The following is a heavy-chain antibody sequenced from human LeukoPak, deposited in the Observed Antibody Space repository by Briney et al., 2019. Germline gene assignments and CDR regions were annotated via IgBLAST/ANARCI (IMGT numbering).Heavy chain of an antibody. Sequence: GGSLRLSCAASGFTVRSYEMNWVRQAPGKGLEWVAYISSSGSTIYYGDSVKGRFTISRDNARSSLYLQMNSLRGEDTAVYYCAREGNSYGYPFDYWGQGTLVTVSS. D-gene: IGHD5-18*01. CDR3: AREGNSYGYPFDY. CDR2: ISSSGSTI. CDR1: GFTVRSYE. J-gene: IGHJ4*02. V-gene: IGHV3-48*03.